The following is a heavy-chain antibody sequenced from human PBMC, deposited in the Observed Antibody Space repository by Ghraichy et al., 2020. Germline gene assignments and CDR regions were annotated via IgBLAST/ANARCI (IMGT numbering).Heavy chain of an antibody. J-gene: IGHJ1*01. D-gene: IGHD2-21*02. CDR1: GGTFSSYA. Sequence: SVKVSCKASGGTFSSYAISWVRQAPGQGLEWMGGIIPIFGTANYAQKFQGRVTITADESTSTAYMELSSLRSEDTAVYYCVRGEVVCGGDCYGYFQHWGQGTLVTVSS. V-gene: IGHV1-69*13. CDR3: VRGEVVCGGDCYGYFQH. CDR2: IIPIFGTA.